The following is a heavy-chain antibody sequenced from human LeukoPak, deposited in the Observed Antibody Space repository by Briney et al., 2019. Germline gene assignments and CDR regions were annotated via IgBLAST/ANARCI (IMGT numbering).Heavy chain of an antibody. J-gene: IGHJ4*02. CDR3: ARAEYSNYVFDY. V-gene: IGHV1-46*01. CDR1: GYTFTSYY. CDR2: INPSGGST. Sequence: ASVKVSCKASGYTFTSYYMHWVRQAPGQGLEWMGIINPSGGSTSYAQKFQGRVTMTRDTSTSTVYMELGSLRSEDTAVYYCARAEYSNYVFDYWGQGTLVTVSS. D-gene: IGHD4-4*01.